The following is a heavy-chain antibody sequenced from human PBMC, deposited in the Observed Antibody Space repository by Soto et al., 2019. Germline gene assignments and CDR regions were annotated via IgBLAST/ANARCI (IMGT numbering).Heavy chain of an antibody. V-gene: IGHV1-69*01. CDR3: ARDTTGGAFDI. CDR1: VGTFSSYA. CDR2: IIPIFGTA. J-gene: IGHJ3*02. D-gene: IGHD4-4*01. Sequence: QVQMVQSGAEVKKPGASVNVSCKASVGTFSSYAISWLRQAPGQGLEWMGGIIPIFGTANYAKKFQGRVPLTADESTSTAYRELSSLRSEDTAVYYCARDTTGGAFDIWGQWTMVTVSS.